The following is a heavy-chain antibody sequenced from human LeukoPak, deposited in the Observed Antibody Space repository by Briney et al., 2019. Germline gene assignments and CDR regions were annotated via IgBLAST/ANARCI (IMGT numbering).Heavy chain of an antibody. CDR1: GFTFSSYG. D-gene: IGHD2-2*01. Sequence: GGSLRLACAASGFTFSSYGMSWVRQAPGKGLEWVSAISGSGGSTYYADSVKGRFTISRDNSKNTLYLQMNSLRAEDTAVYYCARDCSITSCYLDYWGQGTLVTVSS. CDR2: ISGSGGST. J-gene: IGHJ4*02. V-gene: IGHV3-23*01. CDR3: ARDCSITSCYLDY.